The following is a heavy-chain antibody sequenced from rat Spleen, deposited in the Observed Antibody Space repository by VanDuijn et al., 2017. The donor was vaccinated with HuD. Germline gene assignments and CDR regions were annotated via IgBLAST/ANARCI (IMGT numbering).Heavy chain of an antibody. Sequence: QVQLKESGPGLVQPSQTLSLTCTVSGFSLMDYSVHWVRQPPGKGLEWMGRMKYDGDTYYNSALKSRLSISRDTSKSQVFLKMNSLQTEDTAIYYCTALNYGSQYYFDYWGQGVMVTVSS. V-gene: IGHV2S30*01. CDR3: TALNYGSQYYFDY. CDR2: MKYDGDT. D-gene: IGHD1-3*01. CDR1: GFSLMDYS. J-gene: IGHJ2*01.